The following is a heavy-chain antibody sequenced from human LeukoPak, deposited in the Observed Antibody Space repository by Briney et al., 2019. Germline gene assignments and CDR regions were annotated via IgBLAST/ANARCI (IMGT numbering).Heavy chain of an antibody. D-gene: IGHD2-15*01. CDR3: ARDGEGYCKDY. Sequence: GRSLRLSCAASGFTFSSCGMHWVRQAPGKGLEWVAVIWYDGSNKYYADSVKGRFTISRDNSKNTLYLQMNSLRAEDTAVYYCARDGEGYCKDYWGQGTLVTVSS. CDR2: IWYDGSNK. V-gene: IGHV3-33*01. CDR1: GFTFSSCG. J-gene: IGHJ4*02.